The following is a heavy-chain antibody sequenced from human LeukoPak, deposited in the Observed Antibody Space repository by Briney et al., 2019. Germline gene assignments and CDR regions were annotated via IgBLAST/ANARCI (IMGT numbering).Heavy chain of an antibody. CDR3: ARASAAGTHLDY. CDR2: IYYSGST. V-gene: IGHV4-31*03. Sequence: PSETLSLTCTVSGGSISSGGYYWSWIRPHPGKGLEWIGYIYYSGSTYYNPSLKSRVTISVDTSKNQFSLKLSSVTAADTAVYYCARASAAGTHLDYWGQGTLVTVSS. CDR1: GGSISSGGYY. J-gene: IGHJ4*02. D-gene: IGHD6-13*01.